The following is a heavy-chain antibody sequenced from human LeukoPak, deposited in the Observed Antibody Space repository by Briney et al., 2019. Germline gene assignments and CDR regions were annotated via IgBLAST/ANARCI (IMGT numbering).Heavy chain of an antibody. V-gene: IGHV5-51*01. CDR3: ARVHPAGGSGYGDY. D-gene: IGHD3-22*01. Sequence: GESLQISCTGSGYTFTNYWIGGGRQLPGKGLEGMGIIYPGDSDTRYSPSSQGQVTISADRSISIAYLQWSSLRASDTAMYFCARVHPAGGSGYGDYWGQGTLVTVSS. CDR2: IYPGDSDT. J-gene: IGHJ4*02. CDR1: GYTFTNYW.